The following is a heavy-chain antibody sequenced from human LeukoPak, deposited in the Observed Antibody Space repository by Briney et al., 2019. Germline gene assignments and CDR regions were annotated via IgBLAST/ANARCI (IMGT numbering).Heavy chain of an antibody. V-gene: IGHV3-21*04. CDR2: ISSSSSYI. CDR1: GFTFSSYS. Sequence: GGSLRLSCAASGFTFSSYSMNWVRQAPGKGLEGVSSISSSSSYIYYADSVKGRFTISRDNAKNSLYLQVNALRVEDTAVYYCVRIWRRGAGDHFDPWGQGTLVTVSS. J-gene: IGHJ5*02. CDR3: VRIWRRGAGDHFDP. D-gene: IGHD1-26*01.